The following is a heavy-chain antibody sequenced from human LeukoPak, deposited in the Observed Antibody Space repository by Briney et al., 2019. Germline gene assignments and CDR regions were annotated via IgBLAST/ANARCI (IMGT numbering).Heavy chain of an antibody. CDR1: GGSISSGGYS. Sequence: PSETLSLTCAVSGGSISSGGYSWSWLRQPPGKGLEWIGYIYHSGSTYYNPSLKSLITISVDRSKNQFSLKLSSVTAADTAVYYCARASVEMATYFDYWGQGTLVTVSS. D-gene: IGHD5-12*01. CDR3: ARASVEMATYFDY. J-gene: IGHJ4*02. V-gene: IGHV4-30-2*01. CDR2: IYHSGST.